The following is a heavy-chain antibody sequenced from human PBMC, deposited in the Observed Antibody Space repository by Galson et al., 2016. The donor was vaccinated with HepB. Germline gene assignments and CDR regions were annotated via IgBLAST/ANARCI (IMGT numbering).Heavy chain of an antibody. J-gene: IGHJ4*02. CDR1: GFTFSGSL. Sequence: SLRLSCAASGFTFSGSLMHWVRQAPGKGLEWVAVISYDGNINYFADSVKGRFAISRDNSKNTLYLQMNSLGPEDTALYYCARDFRDIVLMQYVPGFLDVWGQGTLITVSS. D-gene: IGHD2-8*01. V-gene: IGHV3-30*09. CDR3: ARDFRDIVLMQYVPGFLDV. CDR2: ISYDGNIN.